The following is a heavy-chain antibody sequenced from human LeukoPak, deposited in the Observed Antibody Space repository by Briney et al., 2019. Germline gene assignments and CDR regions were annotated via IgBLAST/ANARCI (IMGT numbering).Heavy chain of an antibody. CDR1: GYTFTCYY. Sequence: GASVKVSCKASGYTFTCYYMHWVRQAPGQGLEWMGIINPSGGRTSYAQKFQGRVTMTRDMSTSTVYMELSSLRSEDTAVYYCARGPGEGGSSGYYYGKPEDPAEYYFDYWGQGTLVTVSS. CDR3: ARGPGEGGSSGYYYGKPEDPAEYYFDY. D-gene: IGHD3-22*01. J-gene: IGHJ4*02. V-gene: IGHV1-46*01. CDR2: INPSGGRT.